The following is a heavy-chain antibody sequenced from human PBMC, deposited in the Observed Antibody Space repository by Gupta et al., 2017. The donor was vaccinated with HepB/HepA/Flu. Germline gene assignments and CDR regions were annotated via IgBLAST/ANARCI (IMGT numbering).Heavy chain of an antibody. Sequence: EVQLVESGGGLVQPGGSLRLSCAASGFTFSSYGMTWVRQAPGKGLEWVSYISSSSSSIYYADSVKGRFTISRDNAKNSLCLQMNSLRDEDTAVYHCARVPGLGYMDVWGKGTTVTVSS. J-gene: IGHJ6*03. CDR1: GFTFSSYG. D-gene: IGHD3/OR15-3a*01. V-gene: IGHV3-48*02. CDR2: ISSSSSSI. CDR3: ARVPGLGYMDV.